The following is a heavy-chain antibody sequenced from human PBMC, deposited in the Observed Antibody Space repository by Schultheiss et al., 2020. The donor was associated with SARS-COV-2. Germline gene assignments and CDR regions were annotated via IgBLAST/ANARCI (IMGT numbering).Heavy chain of an antibody. J-gene: IGHJ4*02. CDR1: GDSVSSNSAA. D-gene: IGHD6-19*01. CDR2: TYYRSKWYN. Sequence: SQTLSLTCAISGDSVSSNSAAWNWIRQSPSRGLEWLGRTYYRSKWYNDYAVSVKSRITINPDTSKNQFSLQLNSVTPEDTAVYYCARVLYSRTPGIAVAGPFDYWGQGTLVTVSS. CDR3: ARVLYSRTPGIAVAGPFDY. V-gene: IGHV6-1*01.